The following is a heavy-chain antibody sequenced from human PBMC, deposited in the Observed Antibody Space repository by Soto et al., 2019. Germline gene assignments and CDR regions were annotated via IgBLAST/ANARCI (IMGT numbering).Heavy chain of an antibody. V-gene: IGHV1-46*02. CDR3: AYGSRKRVDY. CDR2: IYPSGCST. Sequence: SXKASFTASGYTXNSYYMHVGRQAPGQGLEWMGIIYPSGCSTSYAQKFQGRVTMTRDTSTRTVYMELRSLRSEDTAVYYCAYGSRKRVDYWGQGTLFTVSS. CDR1: GYTXNSYY. J-gene: IGHJ4*02. D-gene: IGHD3-10*01.